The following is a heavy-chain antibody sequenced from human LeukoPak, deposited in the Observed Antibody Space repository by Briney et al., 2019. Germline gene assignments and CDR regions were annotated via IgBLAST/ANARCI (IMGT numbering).Heavy chain of an antibody. J-gene: IGHJ4*02. CDR2: INPNSGGT. D-gene: IGHD3-10*01. V-gene: IGHV1-2*02. CDR1: GYTFTGYY. Sequence: ASVKVSCKASGYTFTGYYMHWVRQAPGQGLEWMGWINPNSGGTNYAQKFQGRVTMTRDTSISTAYMELSRLRSDDTAVYYCAREVMVRGGSDYWGQGTLVTVSS. CDR3: AREVMVRGGSDY.